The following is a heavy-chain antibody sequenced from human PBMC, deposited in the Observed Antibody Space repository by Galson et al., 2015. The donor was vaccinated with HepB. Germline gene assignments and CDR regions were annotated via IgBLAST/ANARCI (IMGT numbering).Heavy chain of an antibody. D-gene: IGHD3-22*01. V-gene: IGHV1-69*13. CDR3: ARQYDTSGYYAY. CDR2: VIPLFGSA. J-gene: IGHJ4*02. Sequence: SVKVSCKASGVTFSSYATSWRRQAPGQGLGWMGGVIPLFGSANHAPKLQGRVTITADESTSTTHMVLSSLRSEDTALYYCARQYDTSGYYAYWGQGTLVTVSS. CDR1: GVTFSSYA.